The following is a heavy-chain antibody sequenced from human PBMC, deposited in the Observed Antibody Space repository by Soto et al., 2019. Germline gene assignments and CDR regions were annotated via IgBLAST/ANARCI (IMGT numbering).Heavy chain of an antibody. D-gene: IGHD6-19*01. CDR1: GYSITAGGYY. CDR2: FYSSGSI. J-gene: IGHJ5*02. CDR3: ARMYSSGSGWFPP. V-gene: IGHV4-31*03. Sequence: SETLSLTCSVSGYSITAGGYYWSWIRQYPGKGLEWIGSFYSSGSIIYNPSLKSRVSISGDTSRNQFSVTLTSATAADPALSFCARMYSSGSGWFPPWGQGTLVTVSS.